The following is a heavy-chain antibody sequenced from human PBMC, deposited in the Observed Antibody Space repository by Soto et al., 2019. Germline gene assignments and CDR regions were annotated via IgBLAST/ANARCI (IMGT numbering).Heavy chain of an antibody. Sequence: HGESLKISCKGSGYSFTDYWIGWVRQMPGKGLEWMGIIYPGDSDTRYSPSFQGQVTISADKSISTAYLQWSSLKASDTAMYYCARSLGIAALSNWFAPWGQGTLVTVSS. D-gene: IGHD6-13*01. CDR1: GYSFTDYW. V-gene: IGHV5-51*01. J-gene: IGHJ5*02. CDR3: ARSLGIAALSNWFAP. CDR2: IYPGDSDT.